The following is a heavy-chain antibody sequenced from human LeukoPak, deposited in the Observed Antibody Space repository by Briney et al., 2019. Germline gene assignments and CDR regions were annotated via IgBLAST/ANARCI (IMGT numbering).Heavy chain of an antibody. CDR3: AGPLWGFDP. CDR1: GGSFSGYY. J-gene: IGHJ5*02. D-gene: IGHD3-10*01. Sequence: SETLSLTCAVYGGSFSGYYWSWIRQPPGKGLEWIGEINHSGSTNYNPSLKSRVTISVDTSKNQSSLKLSSVTAADTAVYYCAGPLWGFDPWGQGTLVTVSS. V-gene: IGHV4-34*01. CDR2: INHSGST.